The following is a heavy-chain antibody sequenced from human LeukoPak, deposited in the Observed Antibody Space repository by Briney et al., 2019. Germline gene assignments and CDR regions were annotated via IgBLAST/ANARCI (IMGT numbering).Heavy chain of an antibody. V-gene: IGHV3-15*01. CDR2: IKSKTDGGTT. CDR3: LSYYDSSGYLDY. J-gene: IGHJ4*02. CDR1: GFTFSSYE. Sequence: PGGSLRLSCAASGFTFSSYEMNWVRQAPGKGLEWVGRIKSKTDGGTTDYAAPVKGRFTISRDDSKNTLYLQMNSLKTEDTAVYYCLSYYDSSGYLDYWGQGTLVTVSS. D-gene: IGHD3-22*01.